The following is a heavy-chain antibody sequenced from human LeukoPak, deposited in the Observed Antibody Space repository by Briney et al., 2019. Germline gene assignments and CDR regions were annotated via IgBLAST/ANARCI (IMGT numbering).Heavy chain of an antibody. J-gene: IGHJ6*03. CDR3: ARVPAAMDYYYYYMDV. CDR1: GGSISSYY. D-gene: IGHD2-2*01. Sequence: SETLSLTCTVSGGSISSYYWSWIRQPPGKGLEWIGYIYYSGSTNYNPSLKSRVTISVDTPKNQFSLKLSSVTAADTAVYYCARVPAAMDYYYYYMDVWGKGTTVTVSS. CDR2: IYYSGST. V-gene: IGHV4-59*01.